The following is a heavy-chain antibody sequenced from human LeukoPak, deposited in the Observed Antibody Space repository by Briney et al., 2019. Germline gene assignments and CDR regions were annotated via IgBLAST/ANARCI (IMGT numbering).Heavy chain of an antibody. CDR3: AKDPKRREGSSWFFDY. J-gene: IGHJ4*02. V-gene: IGHV3-48*01. D-gene: IGHD6-13*01. CDR2: ISDSSDAI. CDR1: GFTFSYYS. Sequence: GGSLRLSCAASGFTFSYYSMNWVRQAPGKGLEWVSYISDSSDAIYYADSVKGRFTISRDNSKNTLYLQMNSLRAEDTAVYYCAKDPKRREGSSWFFDYWGQGTLVTVSS.